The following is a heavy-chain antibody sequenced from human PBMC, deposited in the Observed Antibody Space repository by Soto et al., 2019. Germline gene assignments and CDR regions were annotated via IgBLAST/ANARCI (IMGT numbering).Heavy chain of an antibody. V-gene: IGHV3-48*01. CDR1: GFPFSSYS. CDR3: ARDKSAVAELFDPY. Sequence: GGSPRLSCAAPGFPFSSYSMNWGRPAPGKGLEWVSYISSSSSTIYYADSVKGRFTISRDNAKNSLYLQMNSLRAEDTAVYYCARDKSAVAELFDPYWGQGTLVTVSS. J-gene: IGHJ4*02. D-gene: IGHD6-19*01. CDR2: ISSSSSTI.